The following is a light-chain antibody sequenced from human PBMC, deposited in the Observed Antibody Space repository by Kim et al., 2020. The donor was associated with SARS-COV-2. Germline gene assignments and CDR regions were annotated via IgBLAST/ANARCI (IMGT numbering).Light chain of an antibody. V-gene: IGKV4-1*01. Sequence: ATINCKSSQSVLYNSNNKNYLAWYQQKPGQHPKLLINWASTRESGVPDRFSGSGSGTDFTLTITSLQAEDVALYYCQQYYSSPRTFGQGTKVDIK. CDR2: WAS. CDR1: QSVLYNSNNKNY. CDR3: QQYYSSPRT. J-gene: IGKJ1*01.